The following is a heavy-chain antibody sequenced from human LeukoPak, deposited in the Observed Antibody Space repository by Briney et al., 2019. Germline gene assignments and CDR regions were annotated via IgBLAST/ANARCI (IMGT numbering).Heavy chain of an antibody. Sequence: GGSLRLSCAASGFTFSSYTMNWVRQAPGKGLEWVSSMSSSSSYIYYADSVKGRFTISRDNAKNSLYLQMNSLRAEDTAVYYCARDKYCSGGSCYSNDYWGQGTLVTVS. CDR3: ARDKYCSGGSCYSNDY. J-gene: IGHJ4*02. D-gene: IGHD2-15*01. CDR2: MSSSSSYI. V-gene: IGHV3-21*01. CDR1: GFTFSSYT.